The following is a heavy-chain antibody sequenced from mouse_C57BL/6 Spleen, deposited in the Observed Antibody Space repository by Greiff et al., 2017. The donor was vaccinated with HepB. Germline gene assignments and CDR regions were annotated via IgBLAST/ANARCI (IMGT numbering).Heavy chain of an antibody. CDR1: GFSLTSYG. D-gene: IGHD1-1*01. CDR2: IWSGGST. CDR3: ARMRTTVVAQAMDY. Sequence: QLQQSGPGLVQPSQSLSITCTVSGFSLTSYGVHWVRQSPGKGLEWLGVIWSGGSTDYNAAFISRLSISKDNSKSQVFFKMNSLQADDTAIYYCARMRTTVVAQAMDYWGQGTSVTVSS. V-gene: IGHV2-2*01. J-gene: IGHJ4*01.